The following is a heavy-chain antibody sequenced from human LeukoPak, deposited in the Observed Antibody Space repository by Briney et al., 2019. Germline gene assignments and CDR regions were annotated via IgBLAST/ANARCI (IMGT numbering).Heavy chain of an antibody. D-gene: IGHD3-22*01. J-gene: IGHJ3*02. Sequence: PGGSLRLSCAVSGFTVSNNYMSWVRQAPGKGLELVSLIYSGGSTVYADSVEGRFTISRDNSKNTLFLQMDSLRAADTAVYYCARLSSGFLGFDIWGQGTMVTVSS. CDR3: ARLSSGFLGFDI. CDR1: GFTVSNNY. V-gene: IGHV3-53*01. CDR2: IYSGGST.